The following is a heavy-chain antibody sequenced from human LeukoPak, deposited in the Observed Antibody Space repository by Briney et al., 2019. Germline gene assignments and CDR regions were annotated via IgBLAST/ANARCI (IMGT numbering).Heavy chain of an antibody. CDR2: ISGSGGST. V-gene: IGHV3-23*01. CDR3: AKVGIAAGSGGPYYFDY. D-gene: IGHD6-13*01. J-gene: IGHJ4*02. CDR1: GFTLSSYA. Sequence: PGGSLRLSCAASGFTLSSYAMSWVRQAPGKGLEWVSAISGSGGSTYYADSVKGRFTISRDNSKNTLYLQMNSLRAEDTAVYYCAKVGIAAGSGGPYYFDYWGQGTLVTVSS.